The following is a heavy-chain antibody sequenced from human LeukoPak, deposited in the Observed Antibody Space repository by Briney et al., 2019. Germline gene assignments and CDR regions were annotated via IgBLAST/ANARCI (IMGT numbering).Heavy chain of an antibody. CDR2: INHSGST. D-gene: IGHD3-22*01. CDR1: GGSFSGYY. J-gene: IGHJ4*02. V-gene: IGHV4-34*01. Sequence: SETLSLTCAVHGGSFSGYYWSWIRQPPGKGLEWIGEINHSGSTNYNPSLKSRVTISVDTSKNQFSLKLSSVTAADTAVYYCARQRYYYDSSDFDYWGQGTLVTVSS. CDR3: ARQRYYYDSSDFDY.